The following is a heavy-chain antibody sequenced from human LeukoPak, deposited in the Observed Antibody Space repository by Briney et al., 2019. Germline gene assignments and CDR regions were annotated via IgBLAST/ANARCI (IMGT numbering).Heavy chain of an antibody. V-gene: IGHV5-51*01. J-gene: IGHJ3*02. D-gene: IGHD3-9*01. CDR3: ARQPTNDFDILTGYYNAFDI. CDR2: FYPGDSDI. CDR1: GYTFTSNW. Sequence: GESLKISCKASGYTFTSNWIGWLRQMPGKDLEWMGIFYPGDSDIRYSPSFQGQVTISADNSITTAYLQWSSLKASDTAMYCCARQPTNDFDILTGYYNAFDIWGQGTMVTVSS.